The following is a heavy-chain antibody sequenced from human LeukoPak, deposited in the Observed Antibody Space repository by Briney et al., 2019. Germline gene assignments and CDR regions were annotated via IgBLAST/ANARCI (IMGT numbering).Heavy chain of an antibody. J-gene: IGHJ4*02. CDR2: IKSKTDGGTT. Sequence: GGSLRVSCAAAGFTFSRTYMSWVRQAPGKGLEWVGLIKSKTDGGTTDYCAPVKDRFTISRDDSQNTLYLQMNGLKTEDTAVYYCTSGDDAVGDFWGQGTLVTVSS. D-gene: IGHD2-15*01. CDR1: GFTFSRTY. CDR3: TSGDDAVGDF. V-gene: IGHV3-15*01.